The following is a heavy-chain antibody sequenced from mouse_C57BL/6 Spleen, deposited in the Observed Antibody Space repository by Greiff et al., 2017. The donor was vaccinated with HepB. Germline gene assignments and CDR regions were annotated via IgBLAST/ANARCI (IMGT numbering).Heavy chain of an antibody. CDR2: ISDGGSYT. CDR3: ARDQLGLYAMDY. D-gene: IGHD4-1*02. CDR1: GFTFSSYA. Sequence: EVQLQESGGGLVKPGGSLKLSCAASGFTFSSYAMSWVRQTPEKRLEWVATISDGGSYTYYPDNVKGRFTISRDNAKNNLYLQMSHLKSEDTAMYYCARDQLGLYAMDYWGQGTSVTVSS. V-gene: IGHV5-4*01. J-gene: IGHJ4*01.